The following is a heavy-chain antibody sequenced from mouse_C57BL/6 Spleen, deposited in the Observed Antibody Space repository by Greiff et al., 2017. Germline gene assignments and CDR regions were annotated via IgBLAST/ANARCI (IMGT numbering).Heavy chain of an antibody. CDR3: AGGYYGSSWFAY. J-gene: IGHJ3*01. Sequence: EVKLVESGGGLVKPGGSLKLSCAASGFTFSDYGMHWVRQAPEKGLEWVAYISSGSSTIYYADTVKGRFTISRDNAKNTMFLQMTSLRSEDTAMYYCAGGYYGSSWFAYWGQGTLVTVSA. CDR1: GFTFSDYG. V-gene: IGHV5-17*01. D-gene: IGHD1-1*01. CDR2: ISSGSSTI.